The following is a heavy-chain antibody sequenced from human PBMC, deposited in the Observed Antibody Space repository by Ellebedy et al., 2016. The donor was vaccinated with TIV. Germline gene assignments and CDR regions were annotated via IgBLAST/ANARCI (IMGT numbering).Heavy chain of an antibody. D-gene: IGHD3-16*01. J-gene: IGHJ5*02. V-gene: IGHV1-18*01. Sequence: AASVKVSCKASGYTFASYGVNWVRQAPGQGLEWMGWISAHNGNTIYAQKFQGRVTMTTDTPTSTAYMEMRRLRSDDTAQFYCTRDWPYYDSGTVKGWFDAWGQGTLVTVSS. CDR2: ISAHNGNT. CDR1: GYTFASYG. CDR3: TRDWPYYDSGTVKGWFDA.